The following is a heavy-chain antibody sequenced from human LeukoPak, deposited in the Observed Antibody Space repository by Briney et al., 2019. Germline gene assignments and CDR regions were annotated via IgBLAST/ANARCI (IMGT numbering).Heavy chain of an antibody. CDR1: GFTFSNYG. CDR2: IRYDGSNK. CDR3: AKDRARFLDAFDI. D-gene: IGHD3-3*01. V-gene: IGHV3-30*02. Sequence: PGGSLRLSCAASGFTFSNYGMHWVRQAPGKGLEWVAFIRYDGSNKYYADSVKGRFTISRDNSKNTLYLQMNSPRAEDTAVYYCAKDRARFLDAFDIWGQGTMVTVSS. J-gene: IGHJ3*02.